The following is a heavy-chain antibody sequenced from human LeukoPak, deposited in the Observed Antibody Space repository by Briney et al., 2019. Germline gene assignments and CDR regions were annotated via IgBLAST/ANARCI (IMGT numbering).Heavy chain of an antibody. CDR2: ISAYNGNT. Sequence: ASVKVSCKASGYTFTSYGISWVRQAPGQGREWMGWISAYNGNTNYAQKLQGRVTMTTDTSTSTAYMELRSLRSDDTAVYYCARDLPHPIVATTYYFDYWGQGTLVTVSS. CDR3: ARDLPHPIVATTYYFDY. J-gene: IGHJ4*02. D-gene: IGHD5-12*01. V-gene: IGHV1-18*01. CDR1: GYTFTSYG.